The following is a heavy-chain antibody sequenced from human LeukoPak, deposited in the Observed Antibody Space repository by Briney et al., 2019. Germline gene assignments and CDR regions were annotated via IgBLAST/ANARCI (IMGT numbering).Heavy chain of an antibody. J-gene: IGHJ4*02. D-gene: IGHD1-26*01. Sequence: SETLSLTCTVSGGSTTNYFWSWIRQPPGKGLEWIGHVYYTGITTYNPSLRSRLTISVDRSKNHFSLRLNSVTAADTAIYYCARHANAGTYPLDFWGQGTLVTVSS. V-gene: IGHV4-59*08. CDR3: ARHANAGTYPLDF. CDR1: GGSTTNYF. CDR2: VYYTGIT.